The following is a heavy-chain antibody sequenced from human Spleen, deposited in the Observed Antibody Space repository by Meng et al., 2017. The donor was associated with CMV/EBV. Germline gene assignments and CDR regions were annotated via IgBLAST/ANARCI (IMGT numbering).Heavy chain of an antibody. CDR2: IYHSGST. J-gene: IGHJ4*02. CDR3: ARDLGRLGYFDY. CDR1: GGSISSGGYS. D-gene: IGHD6-6*01. Sequence: VSGGSISSGGYSWSWIRQPPGKGLEWIGYIYHSGSTYYNPSLKSRVTISVDRSKNQFSLKLSSVTAADTAVYYCARDLGRLGYFDYWGQGTLVTVSS. V-gene: IGHV4-30-2*01.